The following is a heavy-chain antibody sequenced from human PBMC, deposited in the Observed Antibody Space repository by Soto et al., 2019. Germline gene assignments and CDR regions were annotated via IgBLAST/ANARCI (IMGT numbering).Heavy chain of an antibody. Sequence: ASVKVYCKASGYSFTNNDVSWVRQDTGQGLEWMGWMNPGSGDTGYAQKFQGRVTMTRDISIATAYLELSSLRSDDTAIYYCARMATFGSLNWFDPWGQGTLVTVSS. D-gene: IGHD3-16*01. CDR1: GYSFTNND. V-gene: IGHV1-8*01. J-gene: IGHJ5*02. CDR3: ARMATFGSLNWFDP. CDR2: MNPGSGDT.